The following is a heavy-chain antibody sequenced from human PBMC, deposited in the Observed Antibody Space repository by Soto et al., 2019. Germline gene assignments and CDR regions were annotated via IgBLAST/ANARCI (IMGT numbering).Heavy chain of an antibody. V-gene: IGHV4-30-2*01. CDR1: GGSISSGGYS. CDR3: ARDQGIAVAVFDY. Sequence: SETLSLTCAVSGGSISSGGYSWNWIRQPPGKGLEWIGYIYHSGSTLYNPSLKSRVTISVDTSKNQISLKLNSVTAADTAVYYCARDQGIAVAVFDYWGQGTLVTVSS. J-gene: IGHJ4*02. D-gene: IGHD6-19*01. CDR2: IYHSGST.